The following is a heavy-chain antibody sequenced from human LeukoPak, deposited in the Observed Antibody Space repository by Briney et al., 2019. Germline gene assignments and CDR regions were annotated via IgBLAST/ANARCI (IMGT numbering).Heavy chain of an antibody. CDR2: IKQDGSEK. J-gene: IGHJ3*02. D-gene: IGHD3-3*01. Sequence: GGSLTLSCVASGFTFSDHAVSWLRQAPGKGLEWVANIKQDGSEKYYVDSVKGRFTISRDNAKNSLYLQMNSRGAEDTAVYYCARDRLEWPRSDIWGQGTMVSV. V-gene: IGHV3-7*05. CDR3: ARDRLEWPRSDI. CDR1: GFTFSDHA.